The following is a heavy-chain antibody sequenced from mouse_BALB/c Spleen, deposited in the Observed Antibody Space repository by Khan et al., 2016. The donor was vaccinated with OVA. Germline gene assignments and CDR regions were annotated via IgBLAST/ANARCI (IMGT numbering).Heavy chain of an antibody. Sequence: VQLQESGPGLVAPSQSLSITCTVSGFSLSRYNIHWVRQPPGKGLEWLGMIWGGGGTDYNSTLKSRLSTSKDNSKSQVFLKMNSLQTDDTAMYYCDRAYYRYDGYYAMDYWGQGTSVTVSS. CDR3: DRAYYRYDGYYAMDY. V-gene: IGHV2-6-4*01. CDR1: GFSLSRYN. J-gene: IGHJ4*01. D-gene: IGHD2-14*01. CDR2: IWGGGGT.